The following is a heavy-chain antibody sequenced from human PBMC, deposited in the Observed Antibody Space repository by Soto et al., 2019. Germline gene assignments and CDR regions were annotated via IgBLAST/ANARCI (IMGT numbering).Heavy chain of an antibody. J-gene: IGHJ4*02. CDR1: GDSLSNKY. CDR2: IYNSGT. CDR3: ARGGGSPDY. V-gene: IGHV4-59*01. Sequence: QVQLQESGPGLVKPSETLSLMCTVSGDSLSNKYWSWIRQPPGKGLEYIGYIYNSGTNYNPSLKSRVPISADTSKNQFSLKLSSVTAADTAVYYCARGGGSPDYWCQGTLVTVSS. D-gene: IGHD3-16*01.